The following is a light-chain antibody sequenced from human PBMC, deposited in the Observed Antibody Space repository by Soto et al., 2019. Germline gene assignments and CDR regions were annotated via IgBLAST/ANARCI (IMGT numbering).Light chain of an antibody. CDR3: CSYAGRYNYV. CDR2: NNN. V-gene: IGLV1-44*01. CDR1: MSNFGSAT. J-gene: IGLJ1*01. Sequence: QSVLPQPPSASGPPGQRVTFSCSVSMSNFGSATVNWYQQLPGTAPKLLIFNNNQRPSGVPDRFSASKSGNMASLTISGLQAEDEADYYCCSYAGRYNYVLGTGTKVTVL.